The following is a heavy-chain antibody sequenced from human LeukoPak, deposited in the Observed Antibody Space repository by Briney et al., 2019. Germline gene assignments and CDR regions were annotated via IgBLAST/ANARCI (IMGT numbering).Heavy chain of an antibody. CDR2: VYYSGST. V-gene: IGHV4-39*07. D-gene: IGHD1-26*01. Sequence: SETLSLTCTVSGGSVSSTSFYWGWIRQPPGKGLEWIGSVYYSGSTYYNPSLKSRVTISVDTSNNQFSLKLTSLTAADTAVYYCARDIGYSGTYYSNTFDYWGQGTLVTVSS. CDR1: GGSVSSTSFY. CDR3: ARDIGYSGTYYSNTFDY. J-gene: IGHJ4*02.